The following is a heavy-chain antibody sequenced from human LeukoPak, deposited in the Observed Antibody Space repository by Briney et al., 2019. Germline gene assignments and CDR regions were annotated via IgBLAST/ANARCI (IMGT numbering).Heavy chain of an antibody. CDR3: AKDMTTATLFDY. Sequence: GGSLRLSCAASGFTFNSYAMNWVRQAPGKGLEWVSTISGSGDSTWYAGSVQGRFTISRDNSKYTLYLQMNSLRTEDTAIYYCAKDMTTATLFDYWGQGTLVTVSS. D-gene: IGHD1-14*01. J-gene: IGHJ4*02. CDR2: ISGSGDST. V-gene: IGHV3-23*01. CDR1: GFTFNSYA.